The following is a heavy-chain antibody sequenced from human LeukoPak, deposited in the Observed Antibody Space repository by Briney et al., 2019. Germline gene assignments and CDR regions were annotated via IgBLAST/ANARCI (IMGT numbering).Heavy chain of an antibody. CDR1: GFTFRSYW. J-gene: IGHJ4*02. CDR3: ASRYSSTGADHDY. Sequence: GSLRLSCAASGFTFRSYWMSWVRQAPGKGLEWIGSIYYSGSTYYNPSLKSRVTISVDTSKNQFSLKLSSVTAADTAVYYCASRYSSTGADHDYWGQGTLVTVSS. CDR2: IYYSGST. D-gene: IGHD6-13*01. V-gene: IGHV4-39*01.